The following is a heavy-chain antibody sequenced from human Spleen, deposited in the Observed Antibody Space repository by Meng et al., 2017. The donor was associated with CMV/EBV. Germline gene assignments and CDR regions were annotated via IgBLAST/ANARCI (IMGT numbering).Heavy chain of an antibody. J-gene: IGHJ5*02. Sequence: ASVKVSCKASEYTLTAYYIHWVRQASGQGLEWMGWINPNSGGTNYAQKFQGRVTMTRDTSISTAYMELSSLRSDDTAVYYYGRDYFETRLEVLGYNWFDPWGQGTLVTVSS. CDR1: EYTLTAYY. CDR2: INPNSGGT. V-gene: IGHV1-2*02. CDR3: GRDYFETRLEVLGYNWFDP. D-gene: IGHD3-9*01.